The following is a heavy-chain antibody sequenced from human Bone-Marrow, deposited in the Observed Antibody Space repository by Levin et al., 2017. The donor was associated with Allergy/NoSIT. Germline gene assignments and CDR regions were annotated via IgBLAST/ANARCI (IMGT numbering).Heavy chain of an antibody. V-gene: IGHV4-31*03. D-gene: IGHD4-17*01. CDR3: ARGSPDDYGDLWNAFDI. J-gene: IGHJ3*02. CDR2: IYYSGSS. CDR1: GGSISSGGYY. Sequence: SETLSLTCTVSGGSISSGGYYWSWIRQHPGKGLEWIGYIYYSGSSYSNPSLKSRVTISEGMSKNQFSLKLSSVTAADTAIYYCARGSPDDYGDLWNAFDIWGQGTKVTVSS.